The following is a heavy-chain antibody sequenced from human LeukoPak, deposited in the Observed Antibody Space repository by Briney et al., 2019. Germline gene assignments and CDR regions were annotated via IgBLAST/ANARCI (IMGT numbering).Heavy chain of an antibody. J-gene: IGHJ5*02. CDR3: ARGRATVTTHWFDP. CDR1: GYTFTSYD. V-gene: IGHV1-8*03. D-gene: IGHD4-11*01. Sequence: ASVKVSCQASGYTFTSYDINWVRQAPGQGLEWMGWMNPNSGNTGYAQKFQGRVTITRNTSISTAYMELSSPTSEDTAVYYCARGRATVTTHWFDPWGQGTLVTVSS. CDR2: MNPNSGNT.